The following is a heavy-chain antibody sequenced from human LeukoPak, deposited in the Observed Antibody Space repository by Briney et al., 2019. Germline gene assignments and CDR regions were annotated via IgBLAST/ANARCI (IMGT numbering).Heavy chain of an antibody. CDR3: ARVLIAAAGRVRPFDY. D-gene: IGHD6-13*01. CDR2: INPNSGGT. Sequence: ASVKVPCKASGYTFTGYYMHWVRQAPGQGLEWMGWINPNSGGTNYAQKFQGRVTMTRDTSISTAYMELSRLRSDDTAVYYCARVLIAAAGRVRPFDYWGQGTLVTVSS. CDR1: GYTFTGYY. V-gene: IGHV1-2*02. J-gene: IGHJ4*02.